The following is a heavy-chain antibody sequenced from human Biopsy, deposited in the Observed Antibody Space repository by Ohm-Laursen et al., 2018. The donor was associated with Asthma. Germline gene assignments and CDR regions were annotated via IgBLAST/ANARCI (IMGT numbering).Heavy chain of an antibody. Sequence: GTLSLTCAVYPGSFSGFFWTWIRQSPRKGLEWIGETNERGVTNNNPSLKSRVIISIDTYWNRVSLKLTSVTAADTAVYYCARGPELDVWGQGTTVTVSS. J-gene: IGHJ6*02. CDR2: TNERGVT. CDR3: ARGPELDV. V-gene: IGHV4-34*01. CDR1: PGSFSGFF.